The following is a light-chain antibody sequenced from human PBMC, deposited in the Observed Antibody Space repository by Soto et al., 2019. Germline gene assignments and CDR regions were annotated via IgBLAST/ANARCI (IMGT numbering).Light chain of an antibody. Sequence: QSVLTQPPSVSAAPGQKVTISCSGSSSNIENSFVSWYLQRPGTAPKLLIHENNKRPSGIPDRFSGTKSGTSATLGITGLQTGDEADYYCAAWDSSLSAGVFGGGTKLTVL. J-gene: IGLJ3*02. CDR1: SSNIENSF. CDR3: AAWDSSLSAGV. V-gene: IGLV1-51*02. CDR2: ENN.